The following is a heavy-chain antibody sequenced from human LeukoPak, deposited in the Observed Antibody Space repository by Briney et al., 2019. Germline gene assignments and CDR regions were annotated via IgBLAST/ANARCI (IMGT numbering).Heavy chain of an antibody. J-gene: IGHJ4*02. CDR2: INPSGSST. Sequence: ASVKVSCKASGYTFTRYFIHWVRQAPGQGLEWMGIINPSGSSTSYVQKFQGRVTMTRDTSTSTVYMELSSLRSEDTAVYYCAREGDVGDPHFDYWGQGTLVTVSS. CDR1: GYTFTRYF. D-gene: IGHD2-21*01. V-gene: IGHV1-46*01. CDR3: AREGDVGDPHFDY.